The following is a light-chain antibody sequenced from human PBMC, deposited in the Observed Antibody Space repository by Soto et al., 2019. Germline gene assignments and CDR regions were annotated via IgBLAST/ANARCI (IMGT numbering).Light chain of an antibody. Sequence: EIVLTQSPATLSLSPGERATLSCRARQSVSSYLAWYQQKPGQAPRLLIYDASNRATGIPARFSGSGSGTDFTLTIRSLEPEDFAVYDCQQRRNWLLTFGGGTKVEIK. CDR1: QSVSSY. CDR3: QQRRNWLLT. V-gene: IGKV3-11*01. CDR2: DAS. J-gene: IGKJ4*01.